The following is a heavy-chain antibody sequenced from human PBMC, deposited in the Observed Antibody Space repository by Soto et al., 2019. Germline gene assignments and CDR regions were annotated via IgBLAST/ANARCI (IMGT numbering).Heavy chain of an antibody. J-gene: IGHJ6*02. V-gene: IGHV3-48*02. Sequence: EVQLVESGGGLVQPGGSLRLTLLASGSPFNTYGRNWSPQAPGKGLECLSYFSGSSSTIYYVDSVKGRFTISRDNAKNSLYLQMNSLRDEDTAMYYCAGALGYSGYGGMDVWGQGNSVTVSS. CDR1: GSPFNTYG. D-gene: IGHD5-12*01. CDR3: AGALGYSGYGGMDV. CDR2: FSGSSSTI.